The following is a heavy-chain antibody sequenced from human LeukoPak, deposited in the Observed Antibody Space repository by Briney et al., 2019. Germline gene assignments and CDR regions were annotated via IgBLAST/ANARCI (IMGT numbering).Heavy chain of an antibody. CDR2: IIPIFGTA. D-gene: IGHD2-21*02. CDR1: GGTFSSYT. Sequence: GASVKVSCKASGGTFSSYTITWVRQTPGQGPEWMGGIIPIFGTANYAQKFQGRVTITADESTSTAYMELSSLRSEDTAVYYCARVNCGGDCYSDRGAFDIWGQGTMVTVSS. V-gene: IGHV1-69*13. J-gene: IGHJ3*02. CDR3: ARVNCGGDCYSDRGAFDI.